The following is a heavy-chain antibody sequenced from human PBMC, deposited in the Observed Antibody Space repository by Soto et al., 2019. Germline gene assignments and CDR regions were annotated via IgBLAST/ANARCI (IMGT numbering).Heavy chain of an antibody. CDR2: INHSGST. J-gene: IGHJ4*02. Sequence: SETLSLTCAVYGGSFSGYYWSWIRQPPGKGLEWIGEINHSGSTNYNPSLKSRVTISVDTSKNQFSLKLSSVTAADTAVYYCARAIVVVVAATGGGPLDYWGQGTLVTVSS. CDR3: ARAIVVVVAATGGGPLDY. CDR1: GGSFSGYY. D-gene: IGHD2-15*01. V-gene: IGHV4-34*01.